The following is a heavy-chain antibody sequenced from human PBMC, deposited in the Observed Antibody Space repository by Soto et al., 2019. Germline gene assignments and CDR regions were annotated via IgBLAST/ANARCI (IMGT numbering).Heavy chain of an antibody. CDR2: IRFDGSNE. J-gene: IGHJ4*02. CDR3: ARDGIGGTVFRGYLDY. D-gene: IGHD1-7*01. V-gene: IGHV3-33*01. CDR1: GGIFHGYG. Sequence: QEQLVESGGGVVQPGTSLRLSCAVPGGIFHGYGMHWVRQAPGKGLEWVAIIRFDGSNEEYADSVKGRFTISRDNSKNTLYLQMNTLGAEDTAVYYGARDGIGGTVFRGYLDYWGRGTVVPVSS.